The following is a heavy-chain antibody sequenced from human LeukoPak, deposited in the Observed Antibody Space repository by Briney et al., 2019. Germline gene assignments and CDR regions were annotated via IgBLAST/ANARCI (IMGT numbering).Heavy chain of an antibody. CDR2: MSPNSGNT. J-gene: IGHJ4*02. Sequence: ASVKVSCKASGYTFSSYDINWVRQATGQGLEWMGWMSPNSGNTGYALKFQGRVTMTRNTSISTAYMELSSLRSEDTAVYYCARNSYYYIHWGQGTLVTVSS. CDR1: GYTFSSYD. V-gene: IGHV1-8*01. CDR3: ARNSYYYIH. D-gene: IGHD2/OR15-2a*01.